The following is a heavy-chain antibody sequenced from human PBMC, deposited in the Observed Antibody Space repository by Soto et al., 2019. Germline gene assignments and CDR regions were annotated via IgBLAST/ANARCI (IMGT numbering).Heavy chain of an antibody. Sequence: QVQLVESGGGLVKPGGSLRLSCAASGFTFSDYYMSWIRQAPGKGLEWVSYISSSSSYTNYADSVKGRFTISRDNAKNSLYLQMNSVRAEDTDVYYCARDHHRYSGYDYVDYWGQGTLVTVSS. CDR2: ISSSSSYT. CDR3: ARDHHRYSGYDYVDY. CDR1: GFTFSDYY. J-gene: IGHJ4*02. V-gene: IGHV3-11*05. D-gene: IGHD5-12*01.